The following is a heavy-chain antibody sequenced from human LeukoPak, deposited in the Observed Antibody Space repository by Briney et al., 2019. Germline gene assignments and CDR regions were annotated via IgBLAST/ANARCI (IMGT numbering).Heavy chain of an antibody. CDR1: GFTFSNYE. CDR2: ISSSGSTI. CDR3: ARVISVAGYDY. D-gene: IGHD6-19*01. J-gene: IGHJ4*02. V-gene: IGHV3-48*03. Sequence: PGGSLRLSCAASGFTFSNYEMNWVRQAPGKGLEWVSYISSSGSTIYYADSVKGRFTISRDNAKNSLYLQMNSLRAEDTAVYYCARVISVAGYDYWGQGTLVTVSS.